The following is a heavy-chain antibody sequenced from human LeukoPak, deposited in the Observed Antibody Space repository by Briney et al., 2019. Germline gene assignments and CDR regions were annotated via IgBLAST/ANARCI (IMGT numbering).Heavy chain of an antibody. CDR2: ISSTSINI. J-gene: IGHJ4*02. D-gene: IGHD2/OR15-2a*01. CDR1: GFTFTSYE. CDR3: ARGDYFQFDS. Sequence: GGSLGLSCAASGFTFTSYEMNWVRQAPGKGLEWVSYISSTSININYADSVKGRFTISRDNAKNSLSLQMNSLRAEDTAIYYCARGDYFQFDSWGQGTLVTVSS. V-gene: IGHV3-48*03.